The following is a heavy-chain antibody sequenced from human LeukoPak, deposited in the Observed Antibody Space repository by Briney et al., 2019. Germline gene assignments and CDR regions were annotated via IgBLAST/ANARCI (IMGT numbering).Heavy chain of an antibody. D-gene: IGHD2-15*01. V-gene: IGHV4-61*08. Sequence: PSETLSLTCTVSGVSVRSADYYWSWIRQPPGKGLEWIGYIYYSGSTNYNPSLKSRVTISVDTSKNQFSLKLSSVTAADTAVYYCARVGSGGSYDYWGQGTLVTVSS. CDR3: ARVGSGGSYDY. CDR2: IYYSGST. J-gene: IGHJ4*02. CDR1: GVSVRSADYY.